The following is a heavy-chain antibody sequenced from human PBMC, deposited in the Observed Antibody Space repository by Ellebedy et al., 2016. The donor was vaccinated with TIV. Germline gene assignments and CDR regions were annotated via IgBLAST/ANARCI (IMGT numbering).Heavy chain of an antibody. D-gene: IGHD3-16*01. J-gene: IGHJ3*01. CDR1: GFTFSSYS. CDR3: AKDQVGGDGRWVFDL. Sequence: GESLKISCAASGFTFSSYSMNWVRQAPGKGLEWVSGIYGSGGGISYADSVKGSFTISRDNSKNTLYLQMNSLRAEDTAIDYCAKDQVGGDGRWVFDLWGQGTMVTVSS. V-gene: IGHV3-23*01. CDR2: IYGSGGGI.